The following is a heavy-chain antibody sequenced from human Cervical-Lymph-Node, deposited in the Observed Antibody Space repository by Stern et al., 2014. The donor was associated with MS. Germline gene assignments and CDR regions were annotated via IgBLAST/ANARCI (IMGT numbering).Heavy chain of an antibody. CDR1: GGTFSKFT. V-gene: IGHV1-69*01. CDR2: IFAVFGTP. CDR3: ALSSETSDRWYSLGYDL. D-gene: IGHD6-13*01. J-gene: IGHJ5*02. Sequence: VQLGESGAEVTKPGSSVKVSCKASGGTFSKFTSSWVRQAPGQGIEWMGGIFAVFGTPTYAQEFRGRVTITADVSTSTVYMELSSLRSDDTAVYYCALSSETSDRWYSLGYDLWGQGTLVPVSS.